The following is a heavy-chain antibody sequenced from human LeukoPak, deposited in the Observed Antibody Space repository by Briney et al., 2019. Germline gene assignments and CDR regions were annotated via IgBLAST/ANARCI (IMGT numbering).Heavy chain of an antibody. CDR3: ARAIRLTGGLYYFDY. Sequence: ASVKVSCKASGYTFTSYSINWVRQAPGQGLEWMGWISTYKGNTNYAQKLQGRVTMTTDTSTSTAYMELTSLRSDDTAVYYCARAIRLTGGLYYFDYWGQGTLVTVSS. D-gene: IGHD1-20*01. V-gene: IGHV1-18*01. CDR1: GYTFTSYS. CDR2: ISTYKGNT. J-gene: IGHJ4*02.